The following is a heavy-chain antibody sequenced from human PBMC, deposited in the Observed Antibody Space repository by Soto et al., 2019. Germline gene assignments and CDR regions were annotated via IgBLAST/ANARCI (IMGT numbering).Heavy chain of an antibody. J-gene: IGHJ4*02. CDR1: GYTFTSYD. V-gene: IGHV1-8*01. Sequence: ASVKVSCKASGYTFTSYDINWVRQATGQGLEWMGWMNPNSGNTGYAQKFQGRVTMTRNTSISTAYMELSSLRSEDTAVYYCAREDSSSKGIDYWGQGTLVTVLL. D-gene: IGHD6-6*01. CDR3: AREDSSSKGIDY. CDR2: MNPNSGNT.